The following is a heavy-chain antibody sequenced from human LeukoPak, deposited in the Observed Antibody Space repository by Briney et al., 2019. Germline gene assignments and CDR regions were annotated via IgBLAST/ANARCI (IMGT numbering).Heavy chain of an antibody. CDR3: ASQLVGMDY. Sequence: GGSLRLSCAASGFTFSSCGMHWVRQAPGKGLEWVAVIWYDGSNKYYADSVKGRFTISRDNSKNTLYLQMNSLRAEDTAVYYCASQLVGMDYWGQGTLVTVSS. V-gene: IGHV3-33*01. CDR2: IWYDGSNK. CDR1: GFTFSSCG. D-gene: IGHD6-13*01. J-gene: IGHJ4*02.